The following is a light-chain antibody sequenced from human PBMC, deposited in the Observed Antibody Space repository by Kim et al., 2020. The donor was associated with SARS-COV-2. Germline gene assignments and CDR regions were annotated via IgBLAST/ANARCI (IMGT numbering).Light chain of an antibody. CDR1: QSISNS. J-gene: IGKJ1*01. Sequence: ASVGDIVTIACRASQSISNSVTWYQQKPGKAPKLLIYAASSLQSGVPSRSSGSGSGTDFTLTISSLQPEDFASYYCQQIYRTPHTFGQGTKVDIK. CDR2: AAS. CDR3: QQIYRTPHT. V-gene: IGKV1-39*01.